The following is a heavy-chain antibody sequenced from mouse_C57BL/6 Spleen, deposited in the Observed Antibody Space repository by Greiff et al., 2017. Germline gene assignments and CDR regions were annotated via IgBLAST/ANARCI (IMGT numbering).Heavy chain of an antibody. CDR1: GYTFTSYW. CDR3: ARGGLGLDGTAMDY. CDR2: IDPSDSYT. Sequence: QVQLKQSGAELVKPGASVKLSCKASGYTFTSYWMQWVKQRPGQGLEWIGEIDPSDSYTNYNQKFKGKATLTVDTSSSTAYMQLSSLTSEDSAVYYCARGGLGLDGTAMDYWGQGTSVTVSS. J-gene: IGHJ4*01. V-gene: IGHV1-50*01. D-gene: IGHD1-1*01.